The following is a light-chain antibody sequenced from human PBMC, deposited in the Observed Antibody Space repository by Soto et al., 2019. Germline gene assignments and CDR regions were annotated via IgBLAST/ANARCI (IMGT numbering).Light chain of an antibody. V-gene: IGLV2-11*01. Sequence: QSALIQPPSVSGSPGQSVTISCTGTSSDVGSYDSVSWYQHPGTVPKRMINNVSVRPSGVPDRFSGSKSDTSGSLAISGLRSDDEGIYYCAAWDDNLSGPLFGGGTKLTVL. J-gene: IGLJ3*02. CDR1: SSDVGSYDS. CDR2: NVS. CDR3: AAWDDNLSGPL.